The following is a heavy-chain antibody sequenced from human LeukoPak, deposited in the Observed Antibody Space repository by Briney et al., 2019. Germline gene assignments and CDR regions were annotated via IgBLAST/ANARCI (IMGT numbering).Heavy chain of an antibody. CDR1: GYTLTGYY. J-gene: IGHJ1*01. V-gene: IGHV1-2*06. D-gene: IGHD3-22*01. CDR3: ASYYYDSSGYYYLYFQH. CDR2: INPNSGGT. Sequence: ASVKVSCKASGYTLTGYYMHWVRQAPGQGLEWMGRINPNSGGTNYAQKFQGRVTMTRDTSISTAYMELSRLRSDDTAVYYCASYYYDSSGYYYLYFQHWGQGTLVTVSS.